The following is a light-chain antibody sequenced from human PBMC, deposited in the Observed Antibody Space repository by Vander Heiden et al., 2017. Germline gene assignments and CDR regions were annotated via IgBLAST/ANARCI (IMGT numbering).Light chain of an antibody. V-gene: IGKV3-20*01. CDR2: ATS. CDR3: QQYVSSPRT. J-gene: IGKJ1*01. CDR1: HSALTNY. Sequence: ETALTQSPGTLSLSPGERVSLSCRASHSALTNYLAWYQQKPGHAPRLLIYATSTRATDVPDRFSGSVSWTDFTLTISRLEPEDFAVYYCQQYVSSPRTFGQGTKVEIK.